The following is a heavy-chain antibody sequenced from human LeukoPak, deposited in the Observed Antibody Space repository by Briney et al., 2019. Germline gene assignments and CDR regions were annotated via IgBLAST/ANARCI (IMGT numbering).Heavy chain of an antibody. CDR1: GSNFNGYA. CDR2: TGGSDDNT. V-gene: IGHV3-23*01. D-gene: IGHD2-2*01. CDR3: TRDLMTGFSSSWYFAY. Sequence: GGSLRLSCEGSGSNFNGYAISWVCQAPGKGLEWVAVTGGSDDNTHYADSVKGRFTISRDNSANRLFLQMHSLRPDDSARYYCTRDLMTGFSSSWYFAYWGQGTLVTVSS. J-gene: IGHJ4*02.